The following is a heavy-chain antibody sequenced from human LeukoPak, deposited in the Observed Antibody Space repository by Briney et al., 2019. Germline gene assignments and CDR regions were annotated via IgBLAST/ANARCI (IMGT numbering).Heavy chain of an antibody. D-gene: IGHD3-22*01. CDR1: GGSFSGYY. CDR3: ARAPTGDSSGYYGQNAFDI. CDR2: INHSGST. J-gene: IGHJ3*02. Sequence: PSETLSLTCAVYGGSFSGYYWSWIRQPPGKGLEWIGEINHSGSTNYNPSLKSRVTISVDTSKNQFSLKLSSVTAADTAVYYCARAPTGDSSGYYGQNAFDIWGQGTMVTVYS. V-gene: IGHV4-34*01.